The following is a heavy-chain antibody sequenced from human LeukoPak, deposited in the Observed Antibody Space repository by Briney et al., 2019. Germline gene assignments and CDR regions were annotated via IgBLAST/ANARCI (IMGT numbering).Heavy chain of an antibody. J-gene: IGHJ6*02. D-gene: IGHD7-27*01. CDR3: ARALTGATYYYYGMDV. V-gene: IGHV1-46*01. CDR1: GYTFTSYY. CDR2: INPSGGST. Sequence: ALVKVSCKASGYTFTSYYMHWVRQAPGQGLEWMGIINPSGGSTSYAQKFQGRVTMTRDTSTSTVYMELSSLRSGDTAVYYCARALTGATYYYYGMDVWGQGTTVTVSS.